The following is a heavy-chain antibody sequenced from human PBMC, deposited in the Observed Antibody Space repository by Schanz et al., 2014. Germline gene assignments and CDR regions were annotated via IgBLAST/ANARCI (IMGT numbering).Heavy chain of an antibody. D-gene: IGHD5-12*01. CDR3: ARDGGRDGYNLAFDV. V-gene: IGHV3-53*01. CDR2: MYINSGST. Sequence: EVQLVESGGGLIQPGGSLRLSCAVSGFTVNTNYMSWVRQAPGKGLEWISSMYINSGSTQYADSVKGRFIISRDSSKNPLFLQMNSLSAEDPAVYFCARDGGRDGYNLAFDVWGQGTLVTVSS. J-gene: IGHJ3*01. CDR1: GFTVNTNY.